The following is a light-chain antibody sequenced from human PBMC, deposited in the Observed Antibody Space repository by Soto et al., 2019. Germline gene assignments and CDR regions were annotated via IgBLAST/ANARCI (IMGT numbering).Light chain of an antibody. CDR2: GAS. J-gene: IGKJ3*01. CDR1: QTISNY. V-gene: IGKV1-39*01. CDR3: QQRYTNSAI. Sequence: IQMTQSPSALSASVGDSVTISCRASQTISNYLNWYQQKPGKAPNLLIYGASHLQSVVPSRFSGSGSWTDCTLTISGLRPEDFATDYGQQRYTNSAIFGPGTKVDI.